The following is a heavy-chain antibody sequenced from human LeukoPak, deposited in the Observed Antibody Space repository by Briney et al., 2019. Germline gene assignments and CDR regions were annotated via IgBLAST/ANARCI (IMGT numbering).Heavy chain of an antibody. Sequence: PGGSLRLSCAASGFTFSDYALGWVRQAPGRGLEWVATLSGSGAGTYYSDSVQGRFTISRDNSKRTLFLQMNSLRAEDTAVYYCARGSVVPAAPFDYWGQGTPVTVSS. CDR3: ARGSVVPAAPFDY. D-gene: IGHD2-2*01. CDR2: LSGSGAGT. V-gene: IGHV3-23*01. J-gene: IGHJ4*02. CDR1: GFTFSDYA.